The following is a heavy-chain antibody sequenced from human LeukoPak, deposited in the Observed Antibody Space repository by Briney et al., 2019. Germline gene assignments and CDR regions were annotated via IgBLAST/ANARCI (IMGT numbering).Heavy chain of an antibody. CDR3: ARTIAQYTNSWLYYYGMDV. CDR1: TFNSYA. Sequence: TFNSYAMSWVGQAQGKGREGVSSISGNGDATSHADSVKARFTVSTHNSKTTLYLQMNSLRAEDTAVFYCARTIAQYTNSWLYYYGMDVWGQGTTVTVSS. J-gene: IGHJ6*02. V-gene: IGHV3-23*01. CDR2: ISGNGDAT. D-gene: IGHD6-13*01.